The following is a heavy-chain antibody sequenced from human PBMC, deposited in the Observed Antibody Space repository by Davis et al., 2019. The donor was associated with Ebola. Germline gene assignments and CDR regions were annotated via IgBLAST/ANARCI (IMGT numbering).Heavy chain of an antibody. CDR1: GGSISSYY. V-gene: IGHV4-59*12. Sequence: SETLSLTCTVSGGSISSYYWSWIRQPPGKGLEWIGYIYYSGSTNYNPSLKSRVTISVDTSKNQFSLKLSSVTAADTAVYYCARARRNSYGQHYYYYGMDVWGQGTTVTVSS. CDR2: IYYSGST. CDR3: ARARRNSYGQHYYYYGMDV. D-gene: IGHD5-18*01. J-gene: IGHJ6*02.